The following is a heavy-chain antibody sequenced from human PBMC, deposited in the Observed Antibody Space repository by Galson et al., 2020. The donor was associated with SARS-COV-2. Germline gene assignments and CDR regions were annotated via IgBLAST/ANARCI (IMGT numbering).Heavy chain of an antibody. CDR2: ITSSSSYI. D-gene: IGHD2-21*02. Sequence: GASLKISCAASGFTFSSYSLNWVRQAPGKGLEWVSSITSSSSYIYYADSVKGRFTISRDNAKNSLYLQMNSMRAEDTAVYYCASHPGDSRGYYYGMDVWGQGTTVTVAS. CDR3: ASHPGDSRGYYYGMDV. CDR1: GFTFSSYS. J-gene: IGHJ6*02. V-gene: IGHV3-21*01.